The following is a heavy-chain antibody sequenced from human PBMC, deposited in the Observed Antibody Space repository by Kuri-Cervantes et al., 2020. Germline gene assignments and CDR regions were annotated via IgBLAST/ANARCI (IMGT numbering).Heavy chain of an antibody. D-gene: IGHD6-19*01. J-gene: IGHJ5*02. CDR1: GFSLSTSGMC. V-gene: IGHV2-70*11. CDR2: IDWDDDK. Sequence: SGPTLVKPTQTLTLTCTFSGFSLSTSGMCVSWIRQPPGKALEWLARIDWDDDKYYSTSLKTRLTISKDTSKNQVVLTMTNMDPVDTATYYCARGVAVAGMASDWFDPWGQGTLVTVSS. CDR3: ARGVAVAGMASDWFDP.